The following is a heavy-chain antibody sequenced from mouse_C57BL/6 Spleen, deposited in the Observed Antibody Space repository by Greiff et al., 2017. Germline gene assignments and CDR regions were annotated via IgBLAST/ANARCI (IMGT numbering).Heavy chain of an antibody. Sequence: DVQLVESGPELVKPGASVKIPCTASGYTFTDYNMDWVKQSHGKSLEWIGDINPNNGGTIYNQKFKGKATLTVDKSSSTAYMERRSLTSEDTAVYYCARSRELGYAMDYWGQGTSVTVSS. CDR3: ARSRELGYAMDY. CDR1: GYTFTDYN. J-gene: IGHJ4*01. V-gene: IGHV1-18*01. D-gene: IGHD4-1*01. CDR2: INPNNGGT.